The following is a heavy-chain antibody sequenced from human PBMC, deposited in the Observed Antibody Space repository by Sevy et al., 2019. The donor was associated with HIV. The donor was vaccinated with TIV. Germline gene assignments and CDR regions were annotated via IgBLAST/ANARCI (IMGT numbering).Heavy chain of an antibody. CDR1: GFSFSYYG. CDR3: ANAYSGSYSHSYLYALDV. D-gene: IGHD1-26*01. Sequence: GGSLRLSCIGSGFSFSYYGIHWVRQAPGKGLDWVALISHDGINEYYADSVKDRFTISRDNSKNTVYLEMNSQRNEDTAIYFCANAYSGSYSHSYLYALDVWGQGTTVTVSS. V-gene: IGHV3-30*18. J-gene: IGHJ6*02. CDR2: ISHDGINE.